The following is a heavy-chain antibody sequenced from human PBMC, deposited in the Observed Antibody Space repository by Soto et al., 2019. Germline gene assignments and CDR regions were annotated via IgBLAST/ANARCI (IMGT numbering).Heavy chain of an antibody. CDR3: TLNLYYSSSATHYRACYGIDV. V-gene: IGHV3-73*01. Sequence: GGSLRLSCAASGFTVRGSAIHWVRQASGKGLEWVGRIRIKANSYATAYAASVKGRFTISRDDSKNTAYLQMNSLKTEDTAVYYCTLNLYYSSSATHYRACYGIDVWGQGTTVTVSS. CDR2: IRIKANSYAT. J-gene: IGHJ6*02. D-gene: IGHD6-6*01. CDR1: GFTVRGSA.